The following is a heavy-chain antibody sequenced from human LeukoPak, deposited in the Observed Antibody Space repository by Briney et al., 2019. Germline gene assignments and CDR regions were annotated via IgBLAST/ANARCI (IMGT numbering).Heavy chain of an antibody. V-gene: IGHV3-23*01. CDR1: GFTFNNYA. J-gene: IGHJ4*02. CDR2: INGGVSS. Sequence: GGSLRLSCAASGFTFNNYAMTWVRQAPRKGLEWVSVINGGVSSYYADSVKGRFTVSRDNSKNTLSLQMNSLRDEDTAVYYCAKGQGYNYGDSIDYWGQGTLVTVSS. CDR3: AKGQGYNYGDSIDY. D-gene: IGHD5-18*01.